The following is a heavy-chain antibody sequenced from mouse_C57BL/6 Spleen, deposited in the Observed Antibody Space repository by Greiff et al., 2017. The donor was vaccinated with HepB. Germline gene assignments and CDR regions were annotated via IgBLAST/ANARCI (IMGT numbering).Heavy chain of an antibody. CDR3: ARGGSNYRYYFDY. J-gene: IGHJ2*01. CDR1: GFTFSSYA. Sequence: EVQGVESGGGLVKPGGSLKLSCAASGFTFSSYAMSWVRQTPEKRLEWVATISDGGSYTYYPDNVKGRFTISRDNAKNNLYLQMSHLKSEDTAMYYCARGGSNYRYYFDYWGQGTTLTVSS. CDR2: ISDGGSYT. V-gene: IGHV5-4*01. D-gene: IGHD2-5*01.